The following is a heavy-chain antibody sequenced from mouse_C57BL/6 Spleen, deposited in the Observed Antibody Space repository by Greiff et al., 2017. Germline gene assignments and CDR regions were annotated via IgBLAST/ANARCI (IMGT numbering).Heavy chain of an antibody. Sequence: VQLQQSGAELVRPGASVTLSCKASGYTFTDYEMHWVTQTPVHGLEWIGAIDPETGGTAYNQKFKGKAILTADKSSSTAYMELRILTSEDSAVYYCTSPFYLYAMDYWGQGTSVTVSS. CDR1: GYTFTDYE. CDR2: IDPETGGT. J-gene: IGHJ4*01. V-gene: IGHV1-15*01. CDR3: TSPFYLYAMDY. D-gene: IGHD5-5*01.